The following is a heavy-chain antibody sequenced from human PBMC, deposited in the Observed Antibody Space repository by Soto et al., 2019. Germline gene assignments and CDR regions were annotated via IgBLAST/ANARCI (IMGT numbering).Heavy chain of an antibody. V-gene: IGHV4-39*01. CDR2: VYYRGRS. CDR3: VSQRTSVLTQAYFDY. J-gene: IGHJ4*02. Sequence: SETLSLTCTVSGGSVSNSNYYWGWIRQSSGKGLEWIGSVYYRGRSYSKSSVKSRVTISVDTSKNQFSLNLNSVTASDTAVYYCVSQRTSVLTQAYFDYWGPGALVTVSS. D-gene: IGHD2-8*01. CDR1: GGSVSNSNYY.